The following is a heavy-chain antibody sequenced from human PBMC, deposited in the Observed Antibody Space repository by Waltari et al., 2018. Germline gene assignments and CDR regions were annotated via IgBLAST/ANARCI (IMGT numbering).Heavy chain of an antibody. Sequence: QVQLQESGPGLVKPLETLSLTCAVSGYSISSGYYWGWIRQPPGKGLEWIGSIYHSGSTYYNPSLKSRVTISVDTSKNQFSLKLSSVTAADTAVYYCASTVLYPSYDLWGQGTLVTVSS. J-gene: IGHJ5*02. CDR2: IYHSGST. CDR1: GYSISSGYY. V-gene: IGHV4-38-2*01. CDR3: ASTVLYPSYDL.